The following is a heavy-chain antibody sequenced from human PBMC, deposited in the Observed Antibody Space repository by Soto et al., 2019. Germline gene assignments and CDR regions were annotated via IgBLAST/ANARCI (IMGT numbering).Heavy chain of an antibody. Sequence: EVQLVESGGGLVQPGGSLRLSCAASGFIFSSYWMHWVRQTPGKGLMWVSRIHSDGSSTYYADSVKGRFTISRDNAKNTLYLQMNSLRAEDTAVYYCARETWGYGPLYWGQGTLVTVSS. CDR2: IHSDGSST. D-gene: IGHD5-18*01. J-gene: IGHJ4*02. CDR1: GFIFSSYW. CDR3: ARETWGYGPLY. V-gene: IGHV3-74*01.